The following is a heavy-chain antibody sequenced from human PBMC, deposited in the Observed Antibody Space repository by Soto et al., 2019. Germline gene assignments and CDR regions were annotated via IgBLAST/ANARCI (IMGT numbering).Heavy chain of an antibody. J-gene: IGHJ4*02. Sequence: EVQLVESGGGLVQPGGSLRLSCAASGFTSTSYSMNWVRQAPGKGLEWVSYISSDSSTIYYADSVKGRFTISRDNAKNSLYLQMSSLRAEDTAVYYCARDFCSTTSCRFDYWGQGTLVTVS. CDR3: ARDFCSTTSCRFDY. CDR1: GFTSTSYS. CDR2: ISSDSSTI. D-gene: IGHD2-2*01. V-gene: IGHV3-48*01.